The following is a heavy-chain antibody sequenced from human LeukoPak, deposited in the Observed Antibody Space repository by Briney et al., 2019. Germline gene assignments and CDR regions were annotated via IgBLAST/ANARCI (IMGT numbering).Heavy chain of an antibody. V-gene: IGHV1-8*01. Sequence: ASVKVSCKASGYTFTSYDINWVRQATGQGLEWMGWMNPNSGNTGYAQKFQGRVTMTRNTSISTAYMELSSLRSEDTAVYYCAKDGGYQLLFLFGWFDPWGQGTLVTVSS. CDR1: GYTFTSYD. D-gene: IGHD2-2*01. CDR2: MNPNSGNT. J-gene: IGHJ5*02. CDR3: AKDGGYQLLFLFGWFDP.